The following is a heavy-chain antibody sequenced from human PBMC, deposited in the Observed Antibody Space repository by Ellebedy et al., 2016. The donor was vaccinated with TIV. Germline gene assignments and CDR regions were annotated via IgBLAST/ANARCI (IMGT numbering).Heavy chain of an antibody. CDR1: GLSLSNSG. Sequence: GESLKIPXVGSGLSLSNSGMSWVRQAPGKGLEWVSCIGASGAHTYYGDAVKGRFTISRDHSMNTLYLQMNGLRVEDTAFYYCAKVYMTGWDSWGQGTLVSVSS. CDR3: AKVYMTGWDS. V-gene: IGHV3-23*01. J-gene: IGHJ5*01. D-gene: IGHD1-14*01. CDR2: IGASGAHT.